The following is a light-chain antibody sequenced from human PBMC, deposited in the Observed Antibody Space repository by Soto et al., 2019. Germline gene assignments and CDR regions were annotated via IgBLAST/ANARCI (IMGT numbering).Light chain of an antibody. CDR3: QSYDSRLTAYV. Sequence: QAVLTQPPSVSGVPGQRVTISCTGSSSSIGAGYDVHWYHQLPGAAPKLLVSGNNNRPSGVPDRFSASKSGTSASLAITGLQTEDEAQYYCQSYDSRLTAYVFGTGTKLTVL. J-gene: IGLJ1*01. CDR1: SSSIGAGYD. CDR2: GNN. V-gene: IGLV1-40*01.